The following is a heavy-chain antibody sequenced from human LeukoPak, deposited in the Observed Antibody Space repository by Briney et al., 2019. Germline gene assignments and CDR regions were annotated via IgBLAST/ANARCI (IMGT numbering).Heavy chain of an antibody. CDR3: ARSTADDGYYYYYGMDV. CDR1: GGTFSSYA. D-gene: IGHD6-6*01. Sequence: SVKVSCKASGGTFSSYAISWVRQAPGQGLEWMGGIIPIFGTANYAQKFQGRVTITADESTSTAYMELSSLRSEDTAVYYCARSTADDGYYYYYGMDVWGQGTTVTVSS. V-gene: IGHV1-69*13. J-gene: IGHJ6*02. CDR2: IIPIFGTA.